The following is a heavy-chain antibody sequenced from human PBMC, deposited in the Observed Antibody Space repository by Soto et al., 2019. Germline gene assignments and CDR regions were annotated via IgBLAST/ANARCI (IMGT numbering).Heavy chain of an antibody. Sequence: ASVKLSCKASRVAFSKFIVTWVRQAPGLGLEWVGGIIPIFGTANYAQKFQGRVTITADESTSTSYMEVNNLRSEDTAVYYCAKVRYSSPMGYYYGRDGSGNGTTVTV. CDR2: IIPIFGTA. D-gene: IGHD6-19*01. CDR3: AKVRYSSPMGYYYGRDG. V-gene: IGHV1-69*13. CDR1: RVAFSKFI. J-gene: IGHJ6*04.